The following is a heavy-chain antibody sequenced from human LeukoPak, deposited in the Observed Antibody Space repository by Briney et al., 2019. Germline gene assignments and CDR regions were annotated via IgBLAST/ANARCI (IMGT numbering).Heavy chain of an antibody. V-gene: IGHV3-23*01. Sequence: GGSLRLSCTASGFAFSSYAMSWVRQAPGVGLEWVSAIDGGGGRTWHADSVRGRFTISRDNSKNTLFMQMNSLRAEDTAVYYCARDYDQVTPRGMDVWGQGTTVTVSS. CDR3: ARDYDQVTPRGMDV. D-gene: IGHD2-21*02. CDR1: GFAFSSYA. J-gene: IGHJ6*02. CDR2: IDGGGGRT.